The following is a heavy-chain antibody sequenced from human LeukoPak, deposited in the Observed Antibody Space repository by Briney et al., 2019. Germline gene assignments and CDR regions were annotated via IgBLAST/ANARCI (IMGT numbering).Heavy chain of an antibody. CDR2: IYYSGST. CDR3: ASDYGSERDY. Sequence: SETLSLTCTVSGGSMSRTNYYWGWIRQPPGKGLEWIGSIYYSGSTYYNPSLKSRVTISVDTSKNQFSLKLSSVTAADTAVYYCASDYGSERDYWGQGTLVTVSS. J-gene: IGHJ4*02. CDR1: GGSMSRTNYY. V-gene: IGHV4-39*01. D-gene: IGHD3-10*01.